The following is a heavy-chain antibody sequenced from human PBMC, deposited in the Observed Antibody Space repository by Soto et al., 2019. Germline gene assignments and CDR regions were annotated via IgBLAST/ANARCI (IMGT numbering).Heavy chain of an antibody. Sequence: EVQLVESGGGLVQPGGSLRLACAGSGFRVSDYWMHWVGQAPGKGLVWVSRVSNEGSKEYADFVKGRFTLSKDNAKNTLYLEMDSLSVEDTALYYCTATPRNGMGVWGQGTKVTVAS. CDR2: VSNEGSK. CDR3: TATPRNGMGV. CDR1: GFRVSDYW. J-gene: IGHJ6*02. V-gene: IGHV3-74*01.